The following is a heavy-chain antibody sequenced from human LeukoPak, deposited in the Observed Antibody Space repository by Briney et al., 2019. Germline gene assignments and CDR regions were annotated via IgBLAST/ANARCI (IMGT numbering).Heavy chain of an antibody. Sequence: HSGGSLRLSCATSGVSFTNCGMNWVRQSPGTGLEWVSYISSSAILYADAVKGRFTISRDNARNSLYLQMNSLRAEDTAVYYCARDGVIGTTFDSWGQGTLVTVSS. V-gene: IGHV3-48*01. CDR3: ARDGVIGTTFDS. J-gene: IGHJ4*02. D-gene: IGHD1-14*01. CDR2: ISSSAI. CDR1: GVSFTNCG.